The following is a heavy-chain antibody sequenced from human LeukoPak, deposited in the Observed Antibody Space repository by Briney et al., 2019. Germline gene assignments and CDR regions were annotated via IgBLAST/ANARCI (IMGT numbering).Heavy chain of an antibody. CDR1: GYSISNDDY. J-gene: IGHJ5*01. V-gene: IGHV4-38-2*01. D-gene: IGHD1-1*01. Sequence: SETLSLTCVVSGYSISNDDYCGWIRQPPGKGLEWIGNIYHSGGSYYNPSLKSRVTTLVETTKNHFSLKLSAVIAADTAVYYCAKAGTTGIHHWFDPWGQGNLVTVSS. CDR2: IYHSGGS. CDR3: AKAGTTGIHHWFDP.